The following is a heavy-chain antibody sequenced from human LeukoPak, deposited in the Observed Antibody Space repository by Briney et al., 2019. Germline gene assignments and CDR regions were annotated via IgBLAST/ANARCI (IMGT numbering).Heavy chain of an antibody. Sequence: SVKVSWKASGGTFSSYAISWVRQAPGQGLEWMGRIIPIFGTANYAQKFQGRVTITTDESTSTAYMELSSLRSEDTAVYYCASPQNGYSYGYYWGQGTLVTVSS. D-gene: IGHD5-18*01. CDR1: GGTFSSYA. V-gene: IGHV1-69*05. CDR3: ASPQNGYSYGYY. J-gene: IGHJ4*02. CDR2: IIPIFGTA.